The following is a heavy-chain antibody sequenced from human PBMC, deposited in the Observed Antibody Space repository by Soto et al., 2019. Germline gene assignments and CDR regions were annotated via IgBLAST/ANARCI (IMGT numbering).Heavy chain of an antibody. CDR3: ARVRLANPDY. CDR1: GGSFSGYY. J-gene: IGHJ4*02. V-gene: IGHV4-34*01. D-gene: IGHD5-12*01. Sequence: QVQLQQWGAGLLKPSETLSLTCAVYGGSFSGYYWSWIRQPPGKGLEWIGEINHSGSTNYNPSLKSRVTISVDTSKNQFSLKLSSVTAADTAVYYCARVRLANPDYWGQGTLVTVSS. CDR2: INHSGST.